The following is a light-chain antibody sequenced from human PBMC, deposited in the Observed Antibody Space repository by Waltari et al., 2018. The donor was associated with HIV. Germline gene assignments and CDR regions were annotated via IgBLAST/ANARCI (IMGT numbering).Light chain of an antibody. Sequence: QSALTQPASVSGSPGQSITISCTGTSSDVGGYHYVSWYQQHPGKAPKLKIYDFSNRPAGVSNRFSGSKSGNTASLTISGLQAEDEADYYCSSYTSSSALYVVFGGGTKLTVL. J-gene: IGLJ2*01. V-gene: IGLV2-14*03. CDR1: SSDVGGYHY. CDR3: SSYTSSSALYVV. CDR2: DFS.